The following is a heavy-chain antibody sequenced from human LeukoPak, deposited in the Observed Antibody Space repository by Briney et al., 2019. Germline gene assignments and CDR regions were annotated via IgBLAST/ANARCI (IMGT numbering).Heavy chain of an antibody. D-gene: IGHD3-22*01. V-gene: IGHV4-59*12. J-gene: IGHJ2*01. CDR3: ARGSDYYYDSSGQRYFDL. Sequence: SETLSLTCTVSGGSISSSYWGWIRQPPGQGLEWIGYIYYSGSTSYNPSLKSRVTISVDTSKNQFSLKLSSVTAADTAVYYCARGSDYYYDSSGQRYFDLWGRGTLVTVSS. CDR1: GGSISSSY. CDR2: IYYSGST.